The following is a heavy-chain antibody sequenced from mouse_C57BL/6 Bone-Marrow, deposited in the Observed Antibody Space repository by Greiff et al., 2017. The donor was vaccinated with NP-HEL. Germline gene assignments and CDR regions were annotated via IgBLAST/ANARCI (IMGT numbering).Heavy chain of an antibody. V-gene: IGHV1-81*01. J-gene: IGHJ4*01. Sequence: VQLQESGAELARPGASVKLSCKASGYTFTSYGISWVKQRTGQGLEWIGEIYPRSGNTYYNEKFKGKATLTADKSSSTAYMELRSLPSEHSAVYFCARGSLVSNYDAMDYWGQGTSVTVSS. D-gene: IGHD2-5*01. CDR3: ARGSLVSNYDAMDY. CDR1: GYTFTSYG. CDR2: IYPRSGNT.